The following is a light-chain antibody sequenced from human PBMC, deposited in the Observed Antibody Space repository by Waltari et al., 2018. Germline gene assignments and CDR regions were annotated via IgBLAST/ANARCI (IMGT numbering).Light chain of an antibody. Sequence: IILTQSPATLSSSPGERATPSCRASQNVGSYLAWYQQKPGQAPRLLISGASSRATGIPDRFSGSGSETEFTLTISSLEPEDVAVYYCKKYDVSPHIFGQGTKVEIK. CDR3: KKYDVSPHI. CDR2: GAS. CDR1: QNVGSY. J-gene: IGKJ2*01. V-gene: IGKV3-20*01.